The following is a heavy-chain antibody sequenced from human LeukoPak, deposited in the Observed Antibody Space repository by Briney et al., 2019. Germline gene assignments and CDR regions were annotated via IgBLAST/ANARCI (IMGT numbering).Heavy chain of an antibody. CDR3: ARPYGDGRGDYFDY. CDR1: GFTFSSYG. V-gene: IGHV3-33*01. J-gene: IGHJ4*02. CDR2: IWYDGSNK. Sequence: PGGSLRLSCAASGFTFSSYGMHWVRQAPGKGLEWVAVIWYDGSNKYYADSVKGRFTISRDNSKNTLYLQMNSLRAEDTAVYYCARPYGDGRGDYFDYWGRGTLVTVSS. D-gene: IGHD4-17*01.